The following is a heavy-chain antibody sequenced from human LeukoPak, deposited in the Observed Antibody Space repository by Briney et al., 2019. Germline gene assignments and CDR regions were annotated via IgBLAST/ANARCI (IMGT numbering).Heavy chain of an antibody. J-gene: IGHJ4*02. CDR1: GFTFSTYG. CDR3: ARVTIPGYSSFSY. V-gene: IGHV3-23*01. Sequence: GGSLRLSCAASGFTFSTYGMNWVRQAPGKGLEWISAIVESGGSTYYADSVQGRFTISRDNSKNTVYLQMHSLRAEDTAIYFCARVTIPGYSSFSYWGQGTLVTVSS. CDR2: IVESGGST. D-gene: IGHD6-13*01.